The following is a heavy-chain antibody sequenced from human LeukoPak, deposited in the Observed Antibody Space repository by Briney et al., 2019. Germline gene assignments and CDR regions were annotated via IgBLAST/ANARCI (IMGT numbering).Heavy chain of an antibody. Sequence: PSETLSLTCTVSGGPISSYYWSWIRQPAGKGLEWIGRIYTSGSTNYNPSLKSRVTMSVDTSKNQFSLKLSSVTAADTAVYYCARVNYDFWSGYQYHYFDYWGQGTLVTVSS. V-gene: IGHV4-4*07. D-gene: IGHD3-3*01. CDR2: IYTSGST. CDR3: ARVNYDFWSGYQYHYFDY. CDR1: GGPISSYY. J-gene: IGHJ4*02.